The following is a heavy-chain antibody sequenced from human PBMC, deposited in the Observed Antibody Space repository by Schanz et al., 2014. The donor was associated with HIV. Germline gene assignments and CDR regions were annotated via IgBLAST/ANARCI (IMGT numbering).Heavy chain of an antibody. D-gene: IGHD3-22*01. CDR3: AKDRNQYDSRYIGKGNYYYYYGMDV. Sequence: QVQLVESGGGVVQPGRSLRLSCAASGFTFSSYGMYWVRQAPGKGLEWVAVISYDGSNKHYANSVKGRFTISRDNSKNTVYLQAKSLRPEDTAVYYCAKDRNQYDSRYIGKGNYYYYYGMDVWGQGTTVTVSS. CDR1: GFTFSSYG. CDR2: ISYDGSNK. J-gene: IGHJ6*02. V-gene: IGHV3-30*18.